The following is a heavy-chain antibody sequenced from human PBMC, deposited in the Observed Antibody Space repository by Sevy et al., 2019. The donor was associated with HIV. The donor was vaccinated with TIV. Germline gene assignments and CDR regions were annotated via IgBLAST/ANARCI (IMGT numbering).Heavy chain of an antibody. CDR2: ISSSSSTI. D-gene: IGHD5-12*01. Sequence: GGSLRLSCAASGFTFSSYSMNWVRQAPGKGLEWVSYISSSSSTIYYADSVKGRFTISRDNAKNSLYLQMNSLRDEDTAGYYCARVKSGYSGYGDAFDIWGQGTMVTVSS. CDR1: GFTFSSYS. CDR3: ARVKSGYSGYGDAFDI. J-gene: IGHJ3*02. V-gene: IGHV3-48*02.